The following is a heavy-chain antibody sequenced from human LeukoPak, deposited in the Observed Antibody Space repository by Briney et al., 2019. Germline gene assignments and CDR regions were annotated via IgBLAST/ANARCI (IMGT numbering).Heavy chain of an antibody. V-gene: IGHV3-20*04. CDR3: ARGAEVQLWSYYFDY. CDR2: INWNGGST. J-gene: IGHJ4*02. CDR1: GFTFDDYG. D-gene: IGHD5-18*01. Sequence: GGSLRLSCAASGFTFDDYGMSWVRQARGKGLEWVAGINWNGGSTGYADSVKGRFTISRDNAKKSLYLQMNSLRAEDTALYFCARGAEVQLWSYYFDYWGQGTLVTVSS.